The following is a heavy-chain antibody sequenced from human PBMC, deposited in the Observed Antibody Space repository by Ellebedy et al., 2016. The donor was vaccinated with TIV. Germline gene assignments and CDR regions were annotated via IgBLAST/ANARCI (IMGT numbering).Heavy chain of an antibody. Sequence: GESLKISXKGSGYTFTSYWIAWVRQMPGKGLEWMGVIYPGNSDTRYSPSFQGQVTISADKSVSTAYLQWTSLKVSDTATYYCGRVFYGVAKGGFDVWGQGTMVTVSS. V-gene: IGHV5-51*01. CDR3: GRVFYGVAKGGFDV. J-gene: IGHJ3*01. CDR2: IYPGNSDT. CDR1: GYTFTSYW. D-gene: IGHD3-3*01.